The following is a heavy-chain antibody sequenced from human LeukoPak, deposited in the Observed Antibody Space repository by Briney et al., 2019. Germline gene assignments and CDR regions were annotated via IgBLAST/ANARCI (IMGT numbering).Heavy chain of an antibody. CDR2: IYYSGST. CDR3: ASSLKLSEAYYFDY. D-gene: IGHD1-7*01. CDR1: GGSISSYY. V-gene: IGHV4-59*08. Sequence: SETLSLTCTVSGGSISSYYWSWIRQPPGKGLEWIGYIYYSGSTNYNPSLKSRVTISVDTSKNQFSLKLSSVTAADTAVYYCASSLKLSEAYYFDYWGQGTLVTVSS. J-gene: IGHJ4*02.